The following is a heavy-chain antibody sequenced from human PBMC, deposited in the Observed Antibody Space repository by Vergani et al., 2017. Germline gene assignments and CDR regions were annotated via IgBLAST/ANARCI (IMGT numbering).Heavy chain of an antibody. V-gene: IGHV4-61*02. CDR2: IYTSGST. Sequence: QVQLQESGPGLVKPSQTLSLTCTVSGGSISSGSYYWSWLRQPAGKGLEWIGRIYTSGSTNYNPSLKSRVTISVDTSKNQFSLKLSSVTAADTAVYYCARDRYSSNPYYYYDMAVWGKGTTVTVSS. D-gene: IGHD6-19*01. J-gene: IGHJ6*03. CDR1: GGSISSGSYY. CDR3: ARDRYSSNPYYYYDMAV.